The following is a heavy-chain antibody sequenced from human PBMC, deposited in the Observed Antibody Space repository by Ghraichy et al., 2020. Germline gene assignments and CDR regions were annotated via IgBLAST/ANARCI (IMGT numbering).Heavy chain of an antibody. V-gene: IGHV2-5*01. J-gene: IGHJ6*02. Sequence: GPTLVKPTQTLTLTCTFSGFSLSTSGVGVGWIRQPPGKALEWLALIYWNDDKRYSPSLKSRLTITKDTSKNQVVLTMTNMDPVDTATYYCAHSFPRCSSTSCYYYYGMDVWGQGTTVTVSS. D-gene: IGHD2-2*01. CDR1: GFSLSTSGVG. CDR3: AHSFPRCSSTSCYYYYGMDV. CDR2: IYWNDDK.